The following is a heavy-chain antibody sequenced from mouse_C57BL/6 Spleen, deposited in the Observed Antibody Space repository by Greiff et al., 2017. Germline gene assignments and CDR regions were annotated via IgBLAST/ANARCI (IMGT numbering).Heavy chain of an antibody. J-gene: IGHJ4*01. V-gene: IGHV1-15*01. Sequence: LQESGAELVRPGASVTLSCKASGYTFTDYEMHWVKQTPVHGLEWIGAIDPETGGTAYNQKFKGKDILTADKSSITAYMELRSLTSEDSAVYYCTRSDQAMDYWGQGTSVTVSS. CDR3: TRSDQAMDY. CDR1: GYTFTDYE. CDR2: IDPETGGT.